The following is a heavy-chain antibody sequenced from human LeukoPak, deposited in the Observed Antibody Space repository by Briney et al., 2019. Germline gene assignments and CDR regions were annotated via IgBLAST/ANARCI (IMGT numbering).Heavy chain of an antibody. CDR3: ARSSDGDYYYYFDY. CDR1: GFTVSSNY. D-gene: IGHD4-17*01. Sequence: GGSLRLSCAASGFTVSSNYMSWVRQAPGKGLEWVSVIYSGGSTEYADSVKGRFTVSRDNSKNTLYLQMNSLRAEDTAVYYCARSSDGDYYYYFDYWGQGTLVTVSS. J-gene: IGHJ4*02. CDR2: IYSGGST. V-gene: IGHV3-66*01.